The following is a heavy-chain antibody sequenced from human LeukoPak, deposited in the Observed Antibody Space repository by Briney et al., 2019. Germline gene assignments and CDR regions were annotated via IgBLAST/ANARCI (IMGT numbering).Heavy chain of an antibody. J-gene: IGHJ3*02. V-gene: IGHV3-66*01. Sequence: GGSLRLSCAASGFTFSSYGMHWVRQAPGKGLQWVSLIYSDGRTYYADSVKGRFTISRDNSKNTLYLQMSSLRADDTAVYYCARERSGSYSDGFDIWGQGTMVTVSS. CDR2: IYSDGRT. CDR3: ARERSGSYSDGFDI. CDR1: GFTFSSYG. D-gene: IGHD1-26*01.